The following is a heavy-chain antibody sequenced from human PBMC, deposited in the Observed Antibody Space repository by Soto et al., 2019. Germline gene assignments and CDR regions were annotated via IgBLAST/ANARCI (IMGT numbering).Heavy chain of an antibody. J-gene: IGHJ6*02. Sequence: QVQLVQSGAEVKKPGSSVKVSCKASGGTFSSYAISWVRQAPGQGLEWMGGIIPIFGTANYAQKFQGRVTITADESTSTAYLEMSSRRSEDTAVYSCARHVPAAGYYYGMDVWGQGTTVTVSS. CDR2: IIPIFGTA. V-gene: IGHV1-69*12. CDR3: ARHVPAAGYYYGMDV. CDR1: GGTFSSYA. D-gene: IGHD2-2*01.